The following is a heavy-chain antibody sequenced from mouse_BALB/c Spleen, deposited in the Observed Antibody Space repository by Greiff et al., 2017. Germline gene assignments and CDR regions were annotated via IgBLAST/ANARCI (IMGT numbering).Heavy chain of an antibody. CDR1: GFTFSSFG. CDR3: AREGSYDYDWYFDV. V-gene: IGHV5-17*02. D-gene: IGHD2-4*01. CDR2: ISSGSSTI. J-gene: IGHJ1*01. Sequence: EVMLVESGGGLVQPGGSRKLSCAASGFTFSSFGMHWVRQAPEKGLEWVAYISSGSSTIYYADTVKGRFTISRDNPKNTLFLQMTSLRSEDTAMYYCAREGSYDYDWYFDVWGAGTTVTVSS.